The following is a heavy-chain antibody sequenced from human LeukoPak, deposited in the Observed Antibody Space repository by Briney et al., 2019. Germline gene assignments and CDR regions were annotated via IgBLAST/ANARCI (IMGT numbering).Heavy chain of an antibody. J-gene: IGHJ4*02. V-gene: IGHV1-18*01. CDR1: GYSFASFG. Sequence: APEKVSCKASGYSFASFGINSGRQAPGQGLECRGYITGYNGDTSNTQKRQGRVTMTTGTSNSTAYMDMRGLRYEETAVYYCARGGYYGSGSFPDYWGQGTLVTVSS. D-gene: IGHD3-10*01. CDR3: ARGGYYGSGSFPDY. CDR2: ITGYNGDT.